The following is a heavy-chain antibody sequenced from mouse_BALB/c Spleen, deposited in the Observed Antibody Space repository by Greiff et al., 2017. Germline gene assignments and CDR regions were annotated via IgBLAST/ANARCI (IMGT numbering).Heavy chain of an antibody. CDR3: AIIYYYVV. CDR1: GYTFTDYV. CDR2: IYPGSGST. Sequence: VQLQQSGPELVKPGASVKMSCKASGYTFTDYVISWVKQRTGQGLEWIGEIYPGSGSTYYNEKFKGKATLTADKSSNTAYIQLSSLTSEDSAVYFCAIIYYYVVWGQGTLVTVSA. J-gene: IGHJ3*01. V-gene: IGHV1-77*01. D-gene: IGHD2-4*01.